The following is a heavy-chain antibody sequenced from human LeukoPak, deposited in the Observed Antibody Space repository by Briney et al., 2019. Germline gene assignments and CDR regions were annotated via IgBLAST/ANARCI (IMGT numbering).Heavy chain of an antibody. V-gene: IGHV4-4*07. CDR3: ARAYDSSGYSRGFDY. CDR1: GGSISSYY. Sequence: SETLSLTCTVSGGSISSYYWSWIRQPAGKGLEWIGRIFPGGSTNYNPSLKSRVTISVDTSKNQFSLKLSSVTAADTAVYYCARAYDSSGYSRGFDYWGQGTLVTVSS. J-gene: IGHJ4*02. D-gene: IGHD3-22*01. CDR2: IFPGGST.